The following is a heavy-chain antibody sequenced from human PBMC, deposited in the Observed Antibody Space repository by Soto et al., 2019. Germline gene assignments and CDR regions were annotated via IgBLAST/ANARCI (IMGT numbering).Heavy chain of an antibody. CDR3: ARGQEGVVATH. D-gene: IGHD2-15*01. J-gene: IGHJ4*02. V-gene: IGHV4-34*01. CDR1: GGSFTGYY. CDR2: IKDGGST. Sequence: QVQLQQWGAGLLKPSETLSLTCAVNGGSFTGYYWSWVRQPPGKGLEWIGEIKDGGSTNYSPSLRRRVTIPADTSKQQFSLTVTSVTAADTAVYYCARGQEGVVATHWDQGSLVTVSS.